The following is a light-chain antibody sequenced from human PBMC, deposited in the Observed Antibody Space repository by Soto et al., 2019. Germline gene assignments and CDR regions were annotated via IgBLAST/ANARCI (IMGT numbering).Light chain of an antibody. V-gene: IGKV1-5*01. CDR1: ETINTW. CDR2: DAY. Sequence: DIQMTQSPSSLSVSVGDRVTITCRASETINTWLAWYQQKPGKAPKILIYDAYKLERGVPSRLSGSGSGAEFTLTISSLQPDDLATYYCQQYSSYPLTFGGGTKVE. CDR3: QQYSSYPLT. J-gene: IGKJ4*01.